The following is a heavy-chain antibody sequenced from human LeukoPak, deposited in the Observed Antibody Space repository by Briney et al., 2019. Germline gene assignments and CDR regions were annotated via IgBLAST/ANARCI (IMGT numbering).Heavy chain of an antibody. CDR1: GFTFSGSA. CDR3: TRRCTMVRGVIDDY. D-gene: IGHD3-10*01. CDR2: IRSKANSYAT. J-gene: IGHJ4*02. V-gene: IGHV3-73*01. Sequence: GGSLKLSCAASGFTFSGSAMHWVRQASGKGLEWVGRIRSKANSYATAYAASVKGRFTISRDDSKNTAYLQMNSLKTEDTAVYSCTRRCTMVRGVIDDYWGQGTLVTVSS.